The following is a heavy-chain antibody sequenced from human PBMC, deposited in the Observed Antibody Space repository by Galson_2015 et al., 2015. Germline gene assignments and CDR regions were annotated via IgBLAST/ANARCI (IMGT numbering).Heavy chain of an antibody. V-gene: IGHV3-33*01. J-gene: IGHJ6*02. CDR3: ARAYYYYYCMDV. Sequence: SLRLSCAASGFTFSSYGMHWVRQAPGKGLEWVAVIWYDGSNKYYADSVKGRFTISRDNSKNTLYLQMNSLRAEDTAVYYCARAYYYYYCMDVWGQGTTVTVSS. CDR2: IWYDGSNK. CDR1: GFTFSSYG.